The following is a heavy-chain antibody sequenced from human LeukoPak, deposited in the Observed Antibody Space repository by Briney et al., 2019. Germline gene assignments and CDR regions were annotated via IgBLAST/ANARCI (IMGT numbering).Heavy chain of an antibody. CDR2: IGYEGTYK. V-gene: IGHV3-30*02. D-gene: IGHD2-8*01. Sequence: GGSLRLSCATSGFTFSSSVMHWVRQAPGKGLEWVEYIGYEGTYKYYADSVKGRFTISRDNSKNTLYLQMNSLRADDTAVYYCAKGGETVRVMVYWGQGTLVTVSS. CDR3: AKGGETVRVMVY. J-gene: IGHJ4*02. CDR1: GFTFSSSV.